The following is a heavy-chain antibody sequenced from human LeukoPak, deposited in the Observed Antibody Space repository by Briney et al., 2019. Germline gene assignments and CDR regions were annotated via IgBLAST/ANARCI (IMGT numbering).Heavy chain of an antibody. D-gene: IGHD2-15*01. CDR1: GFTFSDYG. Sequence: GGSLRLSCAASGFTFSDYGMSWVSQAPGKGLEWVSSISSTGGTTYYADSVKGRFTISRDNSKNTLFLQVNSLRAEDTAIYYCAKNGDRGAYCSGGSCYPYYYYYMDVWGKGTTVTISS. CDR3: AKNGDRGAYCSGGSCYPYYYYYMDV. J-gene: IGHJ6*03. V-gene: IGHV3-23*01. CDR2: ISSTGGTT.